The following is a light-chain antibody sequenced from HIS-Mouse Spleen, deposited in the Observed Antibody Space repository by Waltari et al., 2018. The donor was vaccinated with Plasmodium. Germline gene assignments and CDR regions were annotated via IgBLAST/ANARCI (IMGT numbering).Light chain of an antibody. V-gene: IGKV3-15*01. J-gene: IGKJ3*01. CDR3: QQYNNWSFT. CDR2: GAS. Sequence: EIVMTQSPATLSVSTGESATLSCRPSQSVSSNLAWYQQKPGQAPRLLIYGASTRATGIPARFSGSGSGTEFTLTISSLQSEDFAVYYCQQYNNWSFTFGPGTKVDIK. CDR1: QSVSSN.